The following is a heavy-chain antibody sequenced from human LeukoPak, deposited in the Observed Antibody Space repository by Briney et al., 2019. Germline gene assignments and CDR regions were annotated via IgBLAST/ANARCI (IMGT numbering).Heavy chain of an antibody. Sequence: SQTLSLTRTVSGGSISSGGYYWSWIRQPPGKGLEWIGYIYHSGSTYYNPSLKSRVTISVDRSKNQFSLKLSSVTAADTAVYYCARGSSSWLDYWGQGTLVTVSS. V-gene: IGHV4-30-2*01. CDR1: GGSISSGGYY. D-gene: IGHD6-13*01. J-gene: IGHJ4*02. CDR2: IYHSGST. CDR3: ARGSSSWLDY.